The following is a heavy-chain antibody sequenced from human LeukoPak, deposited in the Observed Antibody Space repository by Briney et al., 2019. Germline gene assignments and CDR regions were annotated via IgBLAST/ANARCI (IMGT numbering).Heavy chain of an antibody. D-gene: IGHD6-19*01. CDR2: IYTSGST. Sequence: SETLSLTCTVPGGSISSYYWSWIRPPAGKGLEWIGRIYTSGSTNYNPSLKSRATMSVDTSKNQFSLKLSSMTAADTAVYYCARVRLGIAVAGQYYYYYMDVWGKGTTVTVSS. V-gene: IGHV4-4*07. CDR1: GGSISSYY. J-gene: IGHJ6*03. CDR3: ARVRLGIAVAGQYYYYYMDV.